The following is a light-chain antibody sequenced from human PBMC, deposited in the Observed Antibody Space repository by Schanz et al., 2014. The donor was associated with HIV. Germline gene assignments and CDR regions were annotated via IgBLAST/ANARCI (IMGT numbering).Light chain of an antibody. J-gene: IGLJ2*01. Sequence: SALTQPPSASGSPGQSVTISCTGTSSDVGGYNYPSWSQLRPGKAPQLMIYEVTKRPSGVPDRFSGSKSGNTASLTVSGLQAEDEADYYCSSYAGSNVIFGGGTQLTVL. V-gene: IGLV2-8*01. CDR2: EVT. CDR3: SSYAGSNVI. CDR1: SSDVGGYNY.